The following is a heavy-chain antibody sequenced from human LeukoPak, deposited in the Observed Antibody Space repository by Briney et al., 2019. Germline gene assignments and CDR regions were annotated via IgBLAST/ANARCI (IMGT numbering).Heavy chain of an antibody. D-gene: IGHD3-3*01. V-gene: IGHV3-53*01. Sequence: GALRRSCAASGSTVSSNYMSWVRQATGKGLEWVSVIYSGGSTYYADSVKGRFTISRDNSKNTLYLQMNSLRAEDTAVYYCASENDDFWSGYSDYWGQGTLVTVSS. CDR2: IYSGGST. J-gene: IGHJ4*02. CDR1: GSTVSSNY. CDR3: ASENDDFWSGYSDY.